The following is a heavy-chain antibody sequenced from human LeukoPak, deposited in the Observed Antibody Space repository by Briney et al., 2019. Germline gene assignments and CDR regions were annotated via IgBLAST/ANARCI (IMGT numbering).Heavy chain of an antibody. CDR3: ARDLQPDYYGSGSYYSWFDP. J-gene: IGHJ5*02. Sequence: SQTLSLTCAISGDSVSSNSAAWNWIRQSPSRGLEWLGRTYYRSKWYNDYAVSVKSRITINPDTSKNQFSLQLNSVTAADTAVYYCARDLQPDYYGSGSYYSWFDPWGQGTLVTVSS. CDR1: GDSVSSNSAA. V-gene: IGHV6-1*01. CDR2: TYYRSKWYN. D-gene: IGHD3-10*01.